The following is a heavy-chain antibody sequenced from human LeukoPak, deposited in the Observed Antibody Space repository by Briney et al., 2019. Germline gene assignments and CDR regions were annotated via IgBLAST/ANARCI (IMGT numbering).Heavy chain of an antibody. CDR1: GGSISSISYY. V-gene: IGHV4-39*01. CDR3: ARHPSGRMWLQQGGWFDP. D-gene: IGHD5-24*01. CDR2: MYHNGST. J-gene: IGHJ5*02. Sequence: SETLSLTCTVSGGSISSISYYWGWIRQPPGKGLEWIGSMYHNGSTYYNPSLKSRVTISVDTSKNQFSLKLTSVTAADTAVYYCARHPSGRMWLQQGGWFDPWGQGPRSSSLQ.